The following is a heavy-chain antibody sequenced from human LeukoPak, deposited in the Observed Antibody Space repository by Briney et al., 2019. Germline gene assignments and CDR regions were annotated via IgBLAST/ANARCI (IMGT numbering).Heavy chain of an antibody. CDR3: AADQRGAQGPFANY. J-gene: IGHJ4*02. CDR1: GFTFTSSA. CDR2: IVVGSGNT. Sequence: SVKVSCKASGFTFTSSAVQWVRQARGQRREWRGWIVVGSGNTNYAQKFQERVTITRDMSTSTAYMELSSLRSEDTAVYYCAADQRGAQGPFANYWGQGTLVTVSS. D-gene: IGHD3-9*01. V-gene: IGHV1-58*01.